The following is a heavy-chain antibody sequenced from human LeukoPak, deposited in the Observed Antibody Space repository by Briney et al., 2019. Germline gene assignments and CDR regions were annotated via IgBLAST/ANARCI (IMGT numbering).Heavy chain of an antibody. CDR1: GYTFTSYG. J-gene: IGHJ6*02. CDR3: ARDGTAVTGNYHYGMDV. V-gene: IGHV1-18*01. CDR2: ISAYNGNT. Sequence: ASVKVSCKASGYTFTSYGISWVRQAPGQGLEWMGWISAYNGNTNYAQKLQGRVTMTTDTSTSTAYMELRSLRSDDTAVYYCARDGTAVTGNYHYGMDVWGQGTTVTVSS. D-gene: IGHD4-17*01.